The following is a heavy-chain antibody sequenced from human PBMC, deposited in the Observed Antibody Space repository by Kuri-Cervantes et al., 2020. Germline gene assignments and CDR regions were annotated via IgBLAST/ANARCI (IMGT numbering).Heavy chain of an antibody. J-gene: IGHJ4*02. CDR2: VNCNSGTI. CDR3: AKDKAIRRIAVAGCFDY. CDR1: GITLDDYG. D-gene: IGHD6-19*01. V-gene: IGHV3-9*01. Sequence: SLKISCAASGITLDDYGKHRVRQVPGKGLEWVSDVNCNSGTIGYADSVKGRFTISRDNAKNSLYLQMNSLRAEDTALYYCAKDKAIRRIAVAGCFDYWGQGTLVTVSS.